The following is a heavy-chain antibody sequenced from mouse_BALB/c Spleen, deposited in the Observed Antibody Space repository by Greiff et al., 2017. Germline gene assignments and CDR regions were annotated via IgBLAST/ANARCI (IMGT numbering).Heavy chain of an antibody. J-gene: IGHJ4*01. CDR1: GFTFSSYA. D-gene: IGHD1-1*01. CDR2: ISSGGSYT. V-gene: IGHV5-9-4*01. CDR3: ARDYYGSSIYAMDY. Sequence: EVKLVESGGGLVKPGGSLKLSCAASGFTFSSYAMSWVRQSPEKRLEWVAEISSGGSYTYYPDTVTGRFTISRDNAKNTLYLEMSSLRSEDTAMYCCARDYYGSSIYAMDYWGQGTSVTVSS.